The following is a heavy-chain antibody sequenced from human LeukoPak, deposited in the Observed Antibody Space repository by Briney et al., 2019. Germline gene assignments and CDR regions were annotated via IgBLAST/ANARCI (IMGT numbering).Heavy chain of an antibody. CDR3: AFSSASPEYFQH. J-gene: IGHJ1*01. CDR2: IIPIFGTA. V-gene: IGHV1-69*13. CDR1: GGTFISYA. D-gene: IGHD6-6*01. Sequence: ASVKVSCKASGGTFISYAISWVRQAPGQGLEWMGGIIPIFGTANYAQKFQGRVTITADESTSTAYMELSSLRSEDTAVYYCAFSSASPEYFQHWGQGTLVTVSS.